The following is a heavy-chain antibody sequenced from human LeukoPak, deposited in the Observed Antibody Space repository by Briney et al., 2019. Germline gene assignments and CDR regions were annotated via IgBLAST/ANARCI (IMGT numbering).Heavy chain of an antibody. D-gene: IGHD5-24*01. CDR1: GFTFRNYW. CDR2: IKEDGSTK. J-gene: IGHJ4*02. V-gene: IGHV3-7*05. CDR3: ARDTGFNTFDY. Sequence: PGGSLRLSCAASGFTFRNYWMSWVRQAPGKGLEWVGNIKEDGSTKYYLDSVEGRVTFSRDNARNSLHLQMDSRRAEDTAVYFCARDTGFNTFDYWGQGTLVTVSS.